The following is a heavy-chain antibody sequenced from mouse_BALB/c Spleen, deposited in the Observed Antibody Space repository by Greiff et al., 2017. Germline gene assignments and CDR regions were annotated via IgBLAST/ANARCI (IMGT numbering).Heavy chain of an antibody. CDR1: GYTFTSYV. J-gene: IGHJ4*01. D-gene: IGHD1-1*01. CDR3: ARQGLLHYYAMDY. CDR2: INPYNDGT. V-gene: IGHV1-14*01. Sequence: EVQLQQSGPELVKPGASVKMSCKASGYTFTSYVMHWVKQKPGQGLEWIGYINPYNDGTKYNEKFKGKATLTSDKSSSTAYMELSSLTSEDSAVYYCARQGLLHYYAMDYWGQGTSVTVSS.